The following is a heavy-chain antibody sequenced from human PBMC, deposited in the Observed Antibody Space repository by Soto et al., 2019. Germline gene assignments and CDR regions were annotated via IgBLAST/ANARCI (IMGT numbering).Heavy chain of an antibody. J-gene: IGHJ4*02. V-gene: IGHV4-39*01. D-gene: IGHD5-18*01. CDR3: ARREPVDTAMVTNGHEYFDY. CDR1: GGSISSTSYY. Sequence: SETLSLTCTVSGGSISSTSYYWGWIRQPPGKGQERIGIIYYSGNTYYIPSLKSRVTISVDTSKNHFFLKLSSVTAADTAVYFCARREPVDTAMVTNGHEYFDYWGQGTLVTVS. CDR2: IYYSGNT.